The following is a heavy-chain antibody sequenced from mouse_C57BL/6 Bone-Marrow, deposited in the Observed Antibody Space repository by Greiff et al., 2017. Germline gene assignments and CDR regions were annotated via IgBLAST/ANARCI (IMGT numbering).Heavy chain of an antibody. D-gene: IGHD2-2*01. J-gene: IGHJ4*01. CDR1: GYSFTGYY. CDR2: INPSTGGT. CDR3: ARRGSMVSRYYYAMDY. Sequence: VQLKQSGPELVKPGASVKISCKASGYSFTGYYMNWVKQSPEKSLEWIGEINPSTGGTTYNQKFKAKATLTVDKSSSTAYMQLKSLTSEDSAVYYCARRGSMVSRYYYAMDYWGQGTSVTVSS. V-gene: IGHV1-42*01.